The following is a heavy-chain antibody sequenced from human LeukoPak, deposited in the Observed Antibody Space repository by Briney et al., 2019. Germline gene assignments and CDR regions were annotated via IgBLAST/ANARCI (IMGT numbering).Heavy chain of an antibody. CDR3: ARLRYYGMDV. CDR2: TSSSSSTI. Sequence: GGSLRLSCAASGFTFSGYDMSWVRQAPGKGLEWVSYTSSSSSTIYYEDSVKSRFTISRDNAKNSLYLQMNSLRAEDTAVYYCARLRYYGMDVWGQGTTVTVSS. V-gene: IGHV3-48*04. J-gene: IGHJ6*02. CDR1: GFTFSGYD.